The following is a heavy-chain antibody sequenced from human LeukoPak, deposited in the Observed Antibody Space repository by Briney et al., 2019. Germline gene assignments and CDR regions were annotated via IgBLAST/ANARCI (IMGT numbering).Heavy chain of an antibody. V-gene: IGHV3-23*01. CDR1: GFTFSSYA. J-gene: IGHJ4*02. CDR2: ISGTGGST. Sequence: GGSLRLSCAASGFTFSSYAMSWVRQAPGKGLEWVSAISGTGGSTYYADSVKGRFTISRDNSKNTLYLQMNSLRAEDTAVYYCAKDLGYCSSTSCYTAVYWGQGTLVTVSS. D-gene: IGHD2-2*02. CDR3: AKDLGYCSSTSCYTAVY.